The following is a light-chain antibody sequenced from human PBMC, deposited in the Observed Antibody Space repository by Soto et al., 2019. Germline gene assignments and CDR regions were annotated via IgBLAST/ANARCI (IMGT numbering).Light chain of an antibody. CDR2: GAS. CDR3: QKRSNWLT. V-gene: IGKV3D-20*02. J-gene: IGKJ4*01. CDR1: QSVSSSY. Sequence: EIVLTQSPGTLSLSPGERATLSCRASQSVSSSYLAWYQQKPGQAPRLLIYGASSRATGIPDRFSGSGSGTDFTLTISRLEPEDFAVYYCQKRSNWLTLGGGTKVDIK.